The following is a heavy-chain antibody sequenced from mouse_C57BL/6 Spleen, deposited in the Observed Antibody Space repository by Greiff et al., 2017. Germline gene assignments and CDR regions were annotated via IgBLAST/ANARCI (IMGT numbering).Heavy chain of an antibody. CDR2: IDPSDSYT. V-gene: IGHV1-69*01. D-gene: IGHD1-1*01. CDR3: ARGYYGSSYGYFDV. J-gene: IGHJ1*03. CDR1: GYTFTSYW. Sequence: QVQLQQPGAELVMPGASVKLSCKSSGYTFTSYWMHWVKQRPGQGLELIGEIDPSDSYTNYNQKFKGKSTLTVDKSSSTAYMQLSSLTSEDSAVYYCARGYYGSSYGYFDVWGTGTTVTVAS.